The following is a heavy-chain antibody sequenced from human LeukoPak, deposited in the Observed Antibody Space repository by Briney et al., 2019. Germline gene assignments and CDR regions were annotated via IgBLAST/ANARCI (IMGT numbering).Heavy chain of an antibody. Sequence: SETLSLTCTVSGGSISSGSYYWSWIRQPAGKGLEWIGRIYTSGGTNYNPSLKSRVTISVDTSKNQFSLKLSSVTAADTAVYYCARDRYYDILTGYYAPDADYYMDVWGKGTTVTVSS. CDR2: IYTSGGT. V-gene: IGHV4-61*02. CDR3: ARDRYYDILTGYYAPDADYYMDV. CDR1: GGSISSGSYY. D-gene: IGHD3-9*01. J-gene: IGHJ6*03.